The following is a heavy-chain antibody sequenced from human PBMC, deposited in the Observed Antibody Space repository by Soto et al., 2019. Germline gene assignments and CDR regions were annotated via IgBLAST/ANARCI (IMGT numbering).Heavy chain of an antibody. CDR2: ISAYNGNT. CDR3: ARDGSLLAARPVWFDP. D-gene: IGHD6-6*01. CDR1: GYTFTSYG. Sequence: ASVKVSCKASGYTFTSYGISWVRQAPGQGLEWMGWISAYNGNTNYAQKLQGRVTMTTDTSTSTAYMELRSLRSDDTAVYYCARDGSLLAARPVWFDPWGQGTLVTVSS. V-gene: IGHV1-18*01. J-gene: IGHJ5*02.